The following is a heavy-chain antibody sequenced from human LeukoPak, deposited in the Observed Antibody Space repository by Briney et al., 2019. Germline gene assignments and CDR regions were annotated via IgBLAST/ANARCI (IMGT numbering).Heavy chain of an antibody. V-gene: IGHV3-21*01. CDR1: GFTFTTYS. D-gene: IGHD2-8*01. CDR2: ISSSGDFI. CDR3: AGRDCTNGLCQFDY. Sequence: GRSLRLSCVASGFTFTTYSMNWVRLAPGKGLEWVSSISSSGDFIHYADSVKGRFTISRDNAKNSLYLQVNSLRAEDTAIYYCAGRDCTNGLCQFDYWGQGTLVTVSS. J-gene: IGHJ4*02.